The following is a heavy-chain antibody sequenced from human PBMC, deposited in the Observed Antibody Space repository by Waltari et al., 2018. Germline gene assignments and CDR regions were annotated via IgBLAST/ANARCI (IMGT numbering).Heavy chain of an antibody. V-gene: IGHV3-7*01. CDR3: ARARYYGSGSS. CDR1: GFTFSSYW. J-gene: IGHJ4*02. CDR2: IKQEGSEK. Sequence: EVQLVESGGGLVQPGGSLRLSCAASGFTFSSYWMSWVRQAPGKGREWGANIKQEGSEKYYVDSVKGRFTISRDNAKNSLYLQMNSLRAEDTAVYYCARARYYGSGSSWGQGTLVTVSS. D-gene: IGHD3-10*01.